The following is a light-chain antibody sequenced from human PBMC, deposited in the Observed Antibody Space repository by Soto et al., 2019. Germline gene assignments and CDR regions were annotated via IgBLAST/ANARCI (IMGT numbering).Light chain of an antibody. CDR1: SGYSTYA. J-gene: IGLJ3*02. CDR2: INYDGTH. Sequence: QAVVTQSPSASASLGASVKLTCTLSSGYSTYAIAWHQQQSEKGPRFLMKINYDGTHSKGDGFFDRFSGSSSGAERHLTISSLQSDDEADYSCHSLCTGIQVFGGGTKLTVL. V-gene: IGLV4-69*01. CDR3: HSLCTGIQV.